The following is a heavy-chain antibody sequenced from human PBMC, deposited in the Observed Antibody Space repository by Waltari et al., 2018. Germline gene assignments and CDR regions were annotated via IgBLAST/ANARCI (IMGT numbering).Heavy chain of an antibody. J-gene: IGHJ4*02. V-gene: IGHV4-34*01. CDR1: GGSFSGYY. Sequence: QVQLQQWGAGLLKPSETLSLTCAVYGGSFSGYYWSWIRQPPGKGLEWIGEINHSGSTNYNPSLKSRVTISVDTSKNQFSLKLSSVTAADTAVYYCARSSVLSPVDYWGQGTQVTVSS. CDR2: INHSGST. CDR3: ARSSVLSPVDY.